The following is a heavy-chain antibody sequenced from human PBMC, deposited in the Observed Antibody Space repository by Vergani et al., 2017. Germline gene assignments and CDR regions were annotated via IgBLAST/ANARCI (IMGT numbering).Heavy chain of an antibody. D-gene: IGHD3-9*01. J-gene: IGHJ4*02. CDR1: GYTFSNYY. CDR2: INPSGGHT. Sequence: QVQVVQSGAEVKKFGASVKVSCKTSGYTFSNYYMHWVRQAPGQGLEWMGIINPSGGHTHYGQKFQGRVTMTRDTSTSTVYMELSSLRSEDTAIYYCARGDYGILTGYRYWGQGTLVTVS. CDR3: ARGDYGILTGYRY. V-gene: IGHV1-46*03.